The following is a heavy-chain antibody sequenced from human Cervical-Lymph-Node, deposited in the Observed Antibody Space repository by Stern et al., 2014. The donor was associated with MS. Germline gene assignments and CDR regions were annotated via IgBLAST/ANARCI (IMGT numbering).Heavy chain of an antibody. CDR3: ARGVVSNRATATLHNLFDP. V-gene: IGHV1-69*09. CDR1: GGTFSSSYA. CDR2: IIPLLGLP. J-gene: IGHJ5*02. D-gene: IGHD1-1*01. Sequence: VQLVESGAEVKKPGSSVNVSCMASGGTFSSSYAITWMRQAPGQGLVWMGRIIPLLGLPYYAQKFQGRVTITADTSTNTAYMGLNSLTSEDTAVYYCARGVVSNRATATLHNLFDPWGQGTLVTVSS.